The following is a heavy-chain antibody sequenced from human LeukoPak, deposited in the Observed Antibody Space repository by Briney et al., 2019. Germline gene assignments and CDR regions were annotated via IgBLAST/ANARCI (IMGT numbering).Heavy chain of an antibody. V-gene: IGHV1-69*05. CDR2: IIPIFGTA. J-gene: IGHJ3*02. CDR1: GGTFSSYA. Sequence: SVKVSCKASGGTFSSYAISWVRQAPGQGLEWMGRIIPIFGTANYAQKFQGRVTITTDESTSTAYMELRSLRSDDTAVYYCARQWLYCSSTSCYTRRDAFDIWGQGTMVTVSS. CDR3: ARQWLYCSSTSCYTRRDAFDI. D-gene: IGHD2-2*02.